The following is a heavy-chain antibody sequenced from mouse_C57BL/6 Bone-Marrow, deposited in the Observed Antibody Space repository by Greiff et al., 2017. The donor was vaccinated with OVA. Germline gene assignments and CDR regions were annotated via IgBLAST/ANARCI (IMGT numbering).Heavy chain of an antibody. V-gene: IGHV5-17*01. D-gene: IGHD1-1*01. CDR1: GFTFSDYG. J-gene: IGHJ3*01. CDR2: ISSGSSTI. CDR3: ARRITTTYGFAY. Sequence: DVKLVESGGGLVKPGGSLKLSCAASGFTFSDYGMHWVRQAPEKGLEWVAYISSGSSTIYYADTVKGRFTISRDNAKNTLFLQMTSLRSEDTAMYYCARRITTTYGFAYWGQGTLVTVSA.